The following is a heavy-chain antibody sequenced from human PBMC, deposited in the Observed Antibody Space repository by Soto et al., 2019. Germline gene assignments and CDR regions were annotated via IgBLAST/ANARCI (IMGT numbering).Heavy chain of an antibody. CDR3: GRVVEGATRHTDLDS. CDR2: VYYSGGA. V-gene: IGHV4-39*01. J-gene: IGHJ5*01. D-gene: IGHD2-21*01. Sequence: PSETLSLTCTVSGVSIHNSHSFWGWIRQPPGKGLEFIGTVYYSGGAHYNSSLKSRVTISVDTANNQVSLRMRSLTAADTAAYYCGRVVEGATRHTDLDSWGQGTLVTSPQ. CDR1: GVSIHNSHSF.